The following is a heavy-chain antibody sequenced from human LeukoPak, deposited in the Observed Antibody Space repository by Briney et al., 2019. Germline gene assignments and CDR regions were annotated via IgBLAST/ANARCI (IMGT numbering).Heavy chain of an antibody. J-gene: IGHJ2*01. V-gene: IGHV3-53*01. D-gene: IGHD4-17*01. Sequence: RGSLRLSCAASGFTVSSNYMSWVRQAPGKGLEWVSVIYSGGSTYYADSVKGRFTISRDNSKNTLYLQMNSLRAEDTAVYYCARTVTMEWYFDLWGRGTLVTVSS. CDR1: GFTVSSNY. CDR2: IYSGGST. CDR3: ARTVTMEWYFDL.